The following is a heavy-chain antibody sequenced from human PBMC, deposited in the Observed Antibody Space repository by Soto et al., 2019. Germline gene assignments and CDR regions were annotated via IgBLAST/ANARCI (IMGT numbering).Heavy chain of an antibody. D-gene: IGHD4-17*01. CDR1: GFTFSSYA. Sequence: QVQLVESGGGVVQPGRSLRLSCAASGFTFSSYAMHWVRQAPGKGLEWVAVISYAGSNKYYADSVKGRFTISRDNSKNTRFLQMNSLRAEDTAVYYCARVGRLHYFDYWGQGTLVTVSS. CDR3: ARVGRLHYFDY. CDR2: ISYAGSNK. V-gene: IGHV3-30-3*01. J-gene: IGHJ4*02.